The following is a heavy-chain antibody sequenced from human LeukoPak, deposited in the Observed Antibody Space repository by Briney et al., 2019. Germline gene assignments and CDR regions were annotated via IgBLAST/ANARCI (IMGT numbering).Heavy chain of an antibody. V-gene: IGHV3-30-3*01. CDR2: ISYDGSNK. D-gene: IGHD6-25*01. CDR3: ARAHYSTGKNEGYYYYGMDV. Sequence: TGRSLRLSCAASGFTFSSYAMHWVRQAPGKGLEWVAVISYDGSNKYYADSVKGRFTISRDNSKNTLYLQMNSLRAEDTAVYYCARAHYSTGKNEGYYYYGMDVWGQGTTVTVSS. J-gene: IGHJ6*02. CDR1: GFTFSSYA.